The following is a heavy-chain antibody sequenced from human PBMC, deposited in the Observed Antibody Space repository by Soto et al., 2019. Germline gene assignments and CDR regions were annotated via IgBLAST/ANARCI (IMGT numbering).Heavy chain of an antibody. J-gene: IGHJ5*02. CDR1: GYTFTGYY. CDR2: INPNSGGT. CDR3: ARDRDRHSSGLPSFDP. D-gene: IGHD3-22*01. V-gene: IGHV1-2*04. Sequence: ASVKVSCKASGYTFTGYYMHWVRQAPGQGLEWMGWINPNSGGTNYAQKFQGWVTMTRDTSISTAYMKLTSVTAADTAVYYCARDRDRHSSGLPSFDPWGQGILVTVSS.